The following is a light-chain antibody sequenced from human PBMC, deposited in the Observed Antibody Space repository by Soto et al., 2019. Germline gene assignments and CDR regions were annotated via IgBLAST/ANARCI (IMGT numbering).Light chain of an antibody. CDR1: QRVSST. CDR2: GAS. Sequence: EIVMRQSPATLSVSPGERATLSCRASQRVSSTLAWYQQKPGRAPRLLIYGASTRATGIPARFSGSGSGTEFTLTISSLQSEDFAVYYCQQYNNWPPPLTFGGGTKVEI. J-gene: IGKJ4*01. V-gene: IGKV3-15*01. CDR3: QQYNNWPPPLT.